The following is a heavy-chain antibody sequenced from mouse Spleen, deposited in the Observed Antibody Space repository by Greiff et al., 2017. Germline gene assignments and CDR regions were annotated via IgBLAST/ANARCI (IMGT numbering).Heavy chain of an antibody. J-gene: IGHJ3*01. V-gene: IGHV1-54*01. Sequence: QVQLQQSGAELVRPGTSVKVSCKASGYAFTNHLIEWVKQRPGQGLEWIGAINPGSGGTNYNEKFKGMATLTADKSSSTAYMQLSSLTSEDSAVYFCAINSNYLFTYWGQGTLVTVSA. D-gene: IGHD2-1*01. CDR2: INPGSGGT. CDR1: GYAFTNHL. CDR3: AINSNYLFTY.